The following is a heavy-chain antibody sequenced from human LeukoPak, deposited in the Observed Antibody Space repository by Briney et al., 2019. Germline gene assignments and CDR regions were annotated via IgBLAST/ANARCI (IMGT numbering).Heavy chain of an antibody. CDR1: GFTFSSYA. V-gene: IGHV3-30-3*01. J-gene: IGHJ6*02. Sequence: PGGSLRLSCAASGFTFSSYAMHWVRQAPGKGLEWAAVISYDGSNKYYADSVKGRFTISRDNSKNTLYLQMNSLRAEDTAVYYCARDSVSSWRYYYYYYGMDVWGQGTTVTVSS. CDR2: ISYDGSNK. D-gene: IGHD6-13*01. CDR3: ARDSVSSWRYYYYYYGMDV.